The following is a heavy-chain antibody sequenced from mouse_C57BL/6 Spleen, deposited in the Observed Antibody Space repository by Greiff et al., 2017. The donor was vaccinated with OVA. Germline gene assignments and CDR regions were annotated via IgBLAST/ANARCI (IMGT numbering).Heavy chain of an antibody. CDR2: INPNNGGT. V-gene: IGHV1-26*01. CDR3: ARERDSSGYYAMDY. CDR1: GYTFTDYY. D-gene: IGHD3-2*02. J-gene: IGHJ4*01. Sequence: EVQLQQSGPELVKPGASVKISCKASGYTFTDYYMNWVKQSHGKSLEWIGDINPNNGGTSYNQKFKGKATLTVDKSSSTAYMELRSLTSEDSAVDYGARERDSSGYYAMDYWGQGTSVTVSS.